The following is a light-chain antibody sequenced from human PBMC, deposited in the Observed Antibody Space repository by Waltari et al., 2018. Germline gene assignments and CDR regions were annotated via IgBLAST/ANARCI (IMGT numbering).Light chain of an antibody. J-gene: IGKJ4*01. CDR2: YAS. Sequence: RASQSVSTYFAWYQQRPGQSPRLLIYYASFSANGIPARFSCSGSETDFTLTISSLQPEDFAVYYFQQCRNWPLTFGGGTRVQI. V-gene: IGKV3-11*01. CDR3: QQCRNWPLT. CDR1: QSVSTY.